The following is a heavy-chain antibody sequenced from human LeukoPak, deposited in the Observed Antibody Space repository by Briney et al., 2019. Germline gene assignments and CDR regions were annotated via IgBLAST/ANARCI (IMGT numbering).Heavy chain of an antibody. Sequence: GGTLRLSCAASGFTFGPYWMHWVRQAPGQGLEWVSLISSDGSRTTYADSVKGRFTISRDNAKNTLYLQMNSLRVEDTAVYYCARDTIAADGDIDYWGQGALVTVSS. CDR2: ISSDGSRT. V-gene: IGHV3-74*03. CDR1: GFTFGPYW. D-gene: IGHD6-13*01. CDR3: ARDTIAADGDIDY. J-gene: IGHJ4*02.